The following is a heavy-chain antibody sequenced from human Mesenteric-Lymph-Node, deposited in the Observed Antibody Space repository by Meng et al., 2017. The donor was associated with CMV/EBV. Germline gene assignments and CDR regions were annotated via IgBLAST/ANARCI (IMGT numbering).Heavy chain of an antibody. CDR3: ARHQRWLKSEGGFNY. CDR2: INHSGST. D-gene: IGHD4-23*01. Sequence: LQEWGAGLVNPSETLSLTCGVYGGSFSGYYWSWIRQPPGKGLEWIGEINHSGSTNYNPSLKSRVTISVDTSKNQFSLKLSSVTAADTAVYYCARHQRWLKSEGGFNYWGQGTLVTVSS. CDR1: GGSFSGYY. V-gene: IGHV4-34*01. J-gene: IGHJ4*02.